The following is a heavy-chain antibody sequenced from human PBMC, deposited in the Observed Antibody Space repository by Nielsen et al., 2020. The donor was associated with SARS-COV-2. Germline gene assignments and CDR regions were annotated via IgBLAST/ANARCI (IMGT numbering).Heavy chain of an antibody. CDR2: ISSSSSYT. V-gene: IGHV3-11*06. Sequence: WIRQPPGKGLEWVSYISSSSSYTNYADSVKGRFTISRDNAKNSLYLQMNSLRPEDTAVYYCARDQENVVIFNAFDIWGQGTMVTVSS. D-gene: IGHD2-21*01. J-gene: IGHJ3*02. CDR3: ARDQENVVIFNAFDI.